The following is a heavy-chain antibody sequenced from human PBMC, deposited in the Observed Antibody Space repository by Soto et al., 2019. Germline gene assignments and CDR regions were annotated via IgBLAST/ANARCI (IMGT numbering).Heavy chain of an antibody. V-gene: IGHV1-8*01. CDR3: ARRSGSVSVNWFDP. J-gene: IGHJ5*02. D-gene: IGHD5-12*01. CDR1: GYTFTIYD. Sequence: ASVKVSCKASGYTFTIYDINWVRQATGQGLEWMGWMNPNSGNTGYAQKFQGRVTMTRNTPISTAYMELSSLRSEDTAVYYCARRSGSVSVNWFDPWGQGTLVTVSS. CDR2: MNPNSGNT.